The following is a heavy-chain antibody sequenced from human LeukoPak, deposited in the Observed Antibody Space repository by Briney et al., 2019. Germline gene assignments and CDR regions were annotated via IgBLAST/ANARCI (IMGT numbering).Heavy chain of an antibody. D-gene: IGHD6-19*01. CDR3: AKATAVAGNLYGLDV. J-gene: IGHJ6*02. V-gene: IGHV3-23*01. CDR1: RFTLGSYA. Sequence: GGSLRLSCAASRFTLGSYAMSWVRQAPGKGLEWVSVITGSVGRTYYADSVKGRFTISRDNSKNTLYLQMNSLRAEDTAVYYCAKATAVAGNLYGLDVWGQGTTVTVSS. CDR2: ITGSVGRT.